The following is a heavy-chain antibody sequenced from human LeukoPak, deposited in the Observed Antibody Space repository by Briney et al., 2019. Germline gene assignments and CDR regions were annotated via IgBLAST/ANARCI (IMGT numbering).Heavy chain of an antibody. CDR1: GFTFSSYS. J-gene: IGHJ4*02. CDR2: ISASADGT. Sequence: GGSLRLSCAASGFTFSSYSLSWVRQAPGKGLEWVSAISASADGTYYADSVKGRFTISRDNSKNTLYLQMNSLRAEDTAVYYCAKVTQSLVRGVIELYDYWGQGTLVTVSS. D-gene: IGHD3-10*01. CDR3: AKVTQSLVRGVIELYDY. V-gene: IGHV3-23*01.